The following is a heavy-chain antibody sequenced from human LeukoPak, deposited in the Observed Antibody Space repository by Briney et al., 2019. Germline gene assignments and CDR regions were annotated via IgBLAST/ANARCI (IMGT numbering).Heavy chain of an antibody. Sequence: GASVKVSCKASGYTFTSYDINWVRQATGQGLEWMGWMNPNSGNTGYAQKFQGRVTMTRNTSISTAYMELSSLRSEDTAVYYCARGGVHSTKRIYYYGSGSSPYYGMDVWGQGTTVTVSS. V-gene: IGHV1-8*01. D-gene: IGHD3-10*01. J-gene: IGHJ6*02. CDR2: MNPNSGNT. CDR3: ARGGVHSTKRIYYYGSGSSPYYGMDV. CDR1: GYTFTSYD.